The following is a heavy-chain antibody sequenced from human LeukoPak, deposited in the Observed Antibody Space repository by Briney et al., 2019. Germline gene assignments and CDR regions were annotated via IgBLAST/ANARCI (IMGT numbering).Heavy chain of an antibody. CDR3: ANGGYSYGYPYFDY. D-gene: IGHD5-18*01. J-gene: IGHJ4*02. Sequence: TGGSLRLSCAASGFTFSSYAMSWVRQAPGKGLEWVSAISGSGGSTYYADSVKGRFTISRDNSKNTLYLQMNSLRAEDTAVYYCANGGYSYGYPYFDYWGLGTLVTVSS. CDR2: ISGSGGST. CDR1: GFTFSSYA. V-gene: IGHV3-23*01.